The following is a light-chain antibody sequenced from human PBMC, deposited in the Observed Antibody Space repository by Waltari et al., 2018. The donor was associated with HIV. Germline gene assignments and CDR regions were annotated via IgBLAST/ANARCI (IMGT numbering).Light chain of an antibody. V-gene: IGLV1-47*01. CDR3: AAWGNSLSLL. CDR2: RNN. J-gene: IGLJ2*01. Sequence: QSVLTQPPSASGTPGQRVTISCSGSSSNIGSNYVYWYQQLPGTASKLLLYRNNQRPSGVPDRVSGSKSATSASLAISGLRSEDEADYYCAAWGNSLSLLFGGGTKLTVL. CDR1: SSNIGSNY.